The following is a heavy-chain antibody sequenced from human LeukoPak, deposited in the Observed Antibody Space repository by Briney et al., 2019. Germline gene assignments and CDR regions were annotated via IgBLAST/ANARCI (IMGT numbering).Heavy chain of an antibody. Sequence: PGGSLRLSCTASGFTFTDYYMNWIRQAPGKGPEWISYISPNSETKYYADSVKGRFTISRDNAKNSLYLQMNSLTAEDTAVYFCARDIGFTVVRGAMLYFYAMDVWGQGTTVTISS. CDR2: ISPNSETK. V-gene: IGHV3-11*01. CDR1: GFTFTDYY. D-gene: IGHD3-10*01. CDR3: ARDIGFTVVRGAMLYFYAMDV. J-gene: IGHJ6*02.